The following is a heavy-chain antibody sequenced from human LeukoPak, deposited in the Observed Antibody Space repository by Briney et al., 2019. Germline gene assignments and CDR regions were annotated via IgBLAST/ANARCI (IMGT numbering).Heavy chain of an antibody. V-gene: IGHV1-2*06. J-gene: IGHJ3*02. CDR1: GYTFTGYY. D-gene: IGHD5-18*01. Sequence: ASVKVSCKASGYTFTGYYMHWVRQAPGQGLEWMVRINPNSGGTNYAQKFQGRVTMTRDTSISTAYMELSRLRSDDTAVYYCASFVDTAMADAFDIWSQGTMVTVSS. CDR3: ASFVDTAMADAFDI. CDR2: INPNSGGT.